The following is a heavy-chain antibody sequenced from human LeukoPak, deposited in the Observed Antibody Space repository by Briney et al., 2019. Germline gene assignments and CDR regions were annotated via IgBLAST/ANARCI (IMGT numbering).Heavy chain of an antibody. Sequence: SETLFSCCTSAFTFSTCYIWCFLQPPAKVRVELVAYIYYTGNTNYKPSLKSRVTISVDTSKNQFSLKMNSVTAADTAVYYCASTISGMVPAQRYYMDVWGKGTTVTVSS. J-gene: IGHJ6*03. CDR3: ASTISGMVPAQRYYMDV. CDR2: IYYTGNT. D-gene: IGHD3-3*01. V-gene: IGHV4-59*08. CDR1: FTFSTCYI.